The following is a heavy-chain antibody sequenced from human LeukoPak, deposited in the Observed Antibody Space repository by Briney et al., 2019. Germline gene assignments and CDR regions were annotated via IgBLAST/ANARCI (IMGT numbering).Heavy chain of an antibody. CDR2: ISSSGSTI. D-gene: IGHD3-22*01. CDR1: GFTFSDYY. J-gene: IGHJ4*02. V-gene: IGHV3-11*01. CDR3: ARDRWDYDSSGSFDY. Sequence: GGSLRLSCAASGFTFSDYYTSWIRQAPGKGLEWVSYISSSGSTIYYADSVKGRFTISRDNAKNSLYLQMNSLRAEDTAVYYCARDRWDYDSSGSFDYWGQGTLVTVSS.